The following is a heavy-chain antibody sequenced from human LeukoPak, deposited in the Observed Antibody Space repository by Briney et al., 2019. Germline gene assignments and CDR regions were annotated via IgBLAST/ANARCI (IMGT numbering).Heavy chain of an antibody. D-gene: IGHD3-22*01. CDR2: IYTRGST. CDR1: GGSISSYY. CDR3: AREVLEYYDSSGYYYYFDY. Sequence: SETLSLTCTVSGGSISSYYWSWIRQPAGKGLEWIGRIYTRGSTNYNPSLKSLVTISVDKSKDQFSMKLSSVTAADTAVYYCAREVLEYYDSSGYYYYFDYWGQGTLVTVSS. J-gene: IGHJ4*02. V-gene: IGHV4-4*07.